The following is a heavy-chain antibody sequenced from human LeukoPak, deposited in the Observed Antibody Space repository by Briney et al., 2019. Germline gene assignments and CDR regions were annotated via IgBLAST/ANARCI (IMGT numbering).Heavy chain of an antibody. Sequence: ASETLSLTCTVSGGTMSSNYWGWIRQSPGKGLEWIGSLYYSGSTYDNPSLESRATISVDTSKNQLSLKFSSVTAADTAIYYCARHSPVATEAFDIWGQGKMATVSS. CDR2: LYYSGST. D-gene: IGHD2-2*01. CDR3: ARHSPVATEAFDI. CDR1: GGTMSSNY. J-gene: IGHJ3*02. V-gene: IGHV4-39*01.